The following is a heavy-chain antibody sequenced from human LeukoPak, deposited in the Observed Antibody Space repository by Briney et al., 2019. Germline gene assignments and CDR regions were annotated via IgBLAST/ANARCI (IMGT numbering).Heavy chain of an antibody. CDR3: AAHNYGSGSYFDY. D-gene: IGHD3-10*01. CDR2: ISGSGGST. CDR1: GFTFSSYA. V-gene: IGHV3-23*01. J-gene: IGHJ4*02. Sequence: PGASLRLSCAASGFTFSSYAMSWVRQAPGKGLEWVSAISGSGGSTYYADSVTGRFTISRDNSKNTLYLQMNSLRAEDTAVYYCAAHNYGSGSYFDYWGQGTLVTVSS.